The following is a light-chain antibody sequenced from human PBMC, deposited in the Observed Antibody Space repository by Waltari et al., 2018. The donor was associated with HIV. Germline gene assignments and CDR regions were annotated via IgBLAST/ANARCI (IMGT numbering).Light chain of an antibody. Sequence: QSALTQPASVSGSPGQSITISCTGTSSDIGAYNYVSWYQQHPGQVPPLMISEFYYRSSGISNRFSGFKSGNTASLTISGLQADDEADYYCSSYTSSSTYVFGTGTKVTVL. CDR2: EFY. V-gene: IGLV2-14*01. J-gene: IGLJ1*01. CDR3: SSYTSSSTYV. CDR1: SSDIGAYNY.